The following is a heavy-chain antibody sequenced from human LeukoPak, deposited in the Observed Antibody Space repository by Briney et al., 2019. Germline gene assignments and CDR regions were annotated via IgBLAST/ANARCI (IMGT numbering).Heavy chain of an antibody. CDR2: TYYKSKWYN. Sequence: SQTLSLTCAISGDSVSSNSAAWNWIRQSPSRGLEWLGRTYYKSKWYNDYAVSVKSRITINPDTSKNQFSLQLNSVTPEDTAVYYRARAHKTYYYYCMDVWGQGTTVTVSS. CDR3: ARAHKTYYYYCMDV. V-gene: IGHV6-1*01. D-gene: IGHD2-21*01. CDR1: GDSVSSNSAA. J-gene: IGHJ6*02.